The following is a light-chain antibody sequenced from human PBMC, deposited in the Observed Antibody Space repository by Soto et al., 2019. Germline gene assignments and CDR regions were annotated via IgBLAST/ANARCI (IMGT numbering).Light chain of an antibody. V-gene: IGLV2-8*01. CDR1: SSDVGGYNY. Sequence: QSVLTQPPSASGSPGPSVAISCPGTSSDVGGYNYVSWYQQHPGKAPKLMLYEVNKRPSGVPDRFSGSKSGNTASLTVSGLQAEDEADYYCSSYAGSSNVFGTGSKVTVL. CDR3: SSYAGSSNV. CDR2: EVN. J-gene: IGLJ1*01.